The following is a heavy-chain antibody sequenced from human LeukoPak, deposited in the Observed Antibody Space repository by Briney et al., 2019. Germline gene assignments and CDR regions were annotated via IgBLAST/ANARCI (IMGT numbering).Heavy chain of an antibody. D-gene: IGHD3-22*01. CDR3: AREVGYYDSSGYPSDAFDI. V-gene: IGHV1-18*04. J-gene: IGHJ3*02. CDR1: GYTFTSYY. CDR2: ISAYNGNT. Sequence: ASVKVSCKASGYTFTSYYMHWVRQAPGQGLEWMGWISAYNGNTNYAQKLQGRVTMTTDTSTSTAYMELRSLRSDDTAVYYCAREVGYYDSSGYPSDAFDIWGQGTMVTVSS.